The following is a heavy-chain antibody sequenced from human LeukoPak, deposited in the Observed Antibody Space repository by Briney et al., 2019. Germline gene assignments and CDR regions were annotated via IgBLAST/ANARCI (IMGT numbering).Heavy chain of an antibody. D-gene: IGHD5/OR15-5a*01. CDR3: ARLYDRKGYYYMDV. CDR1: GFTFSSYE. J-gene: IGHJ6*03. Sequence: GGSLRLSCAASGFTFSSYEMNWVRQAPGKGLEWVSYISSSGSTIYYADSVKGRFTISRDNAKNSLYLQMNSLRAEDTAVYYCARLYDRKGYYYMDVWGKGTTVTVSS. V-gene: IGHV3-48*03. CDR2: ISSSGSTI.